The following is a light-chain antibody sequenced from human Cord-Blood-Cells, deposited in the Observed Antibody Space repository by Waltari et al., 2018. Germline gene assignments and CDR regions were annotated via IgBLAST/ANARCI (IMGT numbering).Light chain of an antibody. CDR2: EVS. J-gene: IGLJ3*02. CDR1: SSDVGGYNY. CDR3: SSYTSSSTLV. V-gene: IGLV2-14*01. Sequence: QSAMTQPASVSGSPGQPITISCTGTSSDVGGYNYVSWYQKHPGKAPKLMIYEVSNRPSGVSNRFSGSKSGNTASLTISGLQADDEADYYCSSYTSSSTLVFGGGTKLTVL.